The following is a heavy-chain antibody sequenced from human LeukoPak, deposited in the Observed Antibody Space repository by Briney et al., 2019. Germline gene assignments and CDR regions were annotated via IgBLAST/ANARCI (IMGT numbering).Heavy chain of an antibody. V-gene: IGHV3-30*02. CDR3: AKAPYRGGSSWTEFDY. D-gene: IGHD6-13*01. J-gene: IGHJ4*02. CDR1: GFTFSNYG. CDR2: IRYDGSDK. Sequence: GGSLRLSCAASGFTFSNYGIHWVRQAPGKGLEWVAFIRYDGSDKYYADSVKGRFTISRDSSKNTVYLQMNSLRDEDTAVYYCAKAPYRGGSSWTEFDYWGQGTLVTVSS.